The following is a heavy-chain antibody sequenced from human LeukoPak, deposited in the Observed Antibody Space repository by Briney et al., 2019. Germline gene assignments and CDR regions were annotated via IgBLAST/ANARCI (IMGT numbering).Heavy chain of an antibody. V-gene: IGHV3-23*01. Sequence: GGSLRLSCAASGFTFSSYAMSWVRQAPGKGLEWLSAISGSGGSTYYADSVKGRFTISRDNSKNTLYLQMNSLRAEDTAVYYCAKVGHSYDFWSGLHDAFDIWGQGTMVTVSS. J-gene: IGHJ3*02. CDR1: GFTFSSYA. CDR2: ISGSGGST. D-gene: IGHD3-3*01. CDR3: AKVGHSYDFWSGLHDAFDI.